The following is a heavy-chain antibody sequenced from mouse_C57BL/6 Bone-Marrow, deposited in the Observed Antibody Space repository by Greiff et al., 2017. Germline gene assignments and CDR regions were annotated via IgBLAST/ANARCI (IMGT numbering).Heavy chain of an antibody. CDR2: IDPGGGYT. Sequence: QVQLQQSGAELVRPGTSVKMSCKASGYTFTSYWIGWVKQRPGQGLEWIGEIDPGGGYTNYNEKFKGKATLTVDKSSSTAYMQLSSLTSEDSAIYYCASYYYNYWYFDVWGTGTTLTVSS. D-gene: IGHD2-1*01. J-gene: IGHJ1*03. CDR3: ASYYYNYWYFDV. V-gene: IGHV1-63*01. CDR1: GYTFTSYW.